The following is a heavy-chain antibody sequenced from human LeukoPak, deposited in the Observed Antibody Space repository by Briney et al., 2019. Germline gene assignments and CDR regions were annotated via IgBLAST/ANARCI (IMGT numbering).Heavy chain of an antibody. CDR2: INWSRTTM. CDR1: GFTFDDYA. CDR3: VKDREEVVIRYYFDF. Sequence: GGSLRLSCAASGFTFDDYAMHWVRQIPGKGLEWVAGINWSRTTMDYADSVKGRFTISRDINSLYLRMKSLRTEDTGLYFCVKDREEVVIRYYFDFWGQRTQVTVSS. V-gene: IGHV3-9*01. J-gene: IGHJ4*02. D-gene: IGHD3-22*01.